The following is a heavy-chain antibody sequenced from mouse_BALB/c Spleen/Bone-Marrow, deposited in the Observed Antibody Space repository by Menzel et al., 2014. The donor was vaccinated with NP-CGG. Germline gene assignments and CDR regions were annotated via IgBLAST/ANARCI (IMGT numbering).Heavy chain of an antibody. J-gene: IGHJ2*01. D-gene: IGHD1-1*01. Sequence: EVKLMESGGDLVKPGGSLKLSCVASGFTFSSYGMSWVRQTPDKRLEWVATISSGGSYTYYPDSVMGRFTISRDNAKNTLYLQMSSLKSEDTAMYYCGRNYYGSSYYFDYWGQGTTLTVSS. CDR2: ISSGGSYT. V-gene: IGHV5-6*01. CDR3: GRNYYGSSYYFDY. CDR1: GFTFSSYG.